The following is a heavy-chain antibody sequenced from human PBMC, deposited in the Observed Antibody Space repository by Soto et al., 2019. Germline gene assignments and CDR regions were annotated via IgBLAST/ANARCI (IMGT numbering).Heavy chain of an antibody. CDR3: ASDPFIWFGEAASMDV. CDR1: GYTFTGYY. V-gene: IGHV1-2*02. D-gene: IGHD3-10*01. Sequence: GASVKVSSNAPGYTFTGYYMHWVRQAPGQGLEWMGWINPNSGGTNYAQKFQGRVTMTRDTSISTAYMELSRLRSDDTAVYYWASDPFIWFGEAASMDVWGQGTTVTVSS. J-gene: IGHJ6*02. CDR2: INPNSGGT.